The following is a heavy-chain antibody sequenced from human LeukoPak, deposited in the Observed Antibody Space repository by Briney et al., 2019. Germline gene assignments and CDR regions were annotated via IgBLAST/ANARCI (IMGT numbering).Heavy chain of an antibody. V-gene: IGHV5-51*01. CDR3: ARASRDGYNQNFDH. CDR2: IYPGGSET. J-gene: IGHJ4*02. CDR1: GYSFSSYR. Sequence: GESLKISFNGLGYSFSSYRNAWVRQRPGKGLEWMGIIYPGGSETRYDPSFQGQVTVSADSSTSTAYLQWSSLRASDTAMYYCARASRDGYNQNFDHWGQGTLVTVSS. D-gene: IGHD5-24*01.